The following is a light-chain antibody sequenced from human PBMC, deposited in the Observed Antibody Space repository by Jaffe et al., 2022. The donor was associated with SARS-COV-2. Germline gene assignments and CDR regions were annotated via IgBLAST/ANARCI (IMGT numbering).Light chain of an antibody. CDR3: QQYNNWPIT. CDR1: QSIYSN. V-gene: IGKV3-15*01. Sequence: IVMTQSPATLSVSPGERATLSCRASQSIYSNLAWYQQKPGQAPRLLIYGASARATGIPARFSGSGSGTEFTLTISSLQSEDFAVYYCQQYNNWPITFGQGTRLEIK. CDR2: GAS. J-gene: IGKJ5*01.